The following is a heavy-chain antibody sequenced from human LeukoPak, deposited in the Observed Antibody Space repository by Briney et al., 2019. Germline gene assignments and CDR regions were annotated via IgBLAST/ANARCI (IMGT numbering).Heavy chain of an antibody. D-gene: IGHD2-2*01. V-gene: IGHV7-4-1*02. Sequence: ASVKVTCKASGYTFTSYAMNWVRQAPGQGLEWMGWINTNTGKPTYAQGFTGRFVFSLDSSVSTAYLQINSLNAEGTAVYYCARAASLDYWGQGTLVTVSS. CDR2: INTNTGKP. CDR1: GYTFTSYA. CDR3: ARAASLDY. J-gene: IGHJ4*02.